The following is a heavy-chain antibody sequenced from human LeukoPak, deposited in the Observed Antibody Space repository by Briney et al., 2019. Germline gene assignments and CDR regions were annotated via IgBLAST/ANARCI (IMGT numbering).Heavy chain of an antibody. CDR3: ARNGEVVPAAIRSHWFDP. V-gene: IGHV4-34*01. CDR2: INHSGST. J-gene: IGHJ5*02. D-gene: IGHD2-2*02. Sequence: SETLSLTCAVYGGSFSGYYWSWIRQPPGKGLEWIGEINHSGSTNYNPSLKSRVTISVDTSKNQFSLKLSSVTAADTAVYYCARNGEVVPAAIRSHWFDPWGQGTLVTVSS. CDR1: GGSFSGYY.